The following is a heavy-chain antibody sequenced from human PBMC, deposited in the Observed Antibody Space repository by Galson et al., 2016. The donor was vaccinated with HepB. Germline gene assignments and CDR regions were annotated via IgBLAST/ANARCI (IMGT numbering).Heavy chain of an antibody. CDR2: ISVSGRST. J-gene: IGHJ6*02. V-gene: IGHV3-23*01. Sequence: SLILSCAASGFTFSSHPMRGVRQAPGKGLDSVSGISVSGRSTYYAVSVKGRFTIPRDNSKNKLYLQMNSQRAEDTAVSYCAKDNSGRKVFTMVRELSSMDVWGQGTTVTVSS. CDR3: AKDNSGRKVFTMVRELSSMDV. D-gene: IGHD3-10*01. CDR1: GFTFSSHP.